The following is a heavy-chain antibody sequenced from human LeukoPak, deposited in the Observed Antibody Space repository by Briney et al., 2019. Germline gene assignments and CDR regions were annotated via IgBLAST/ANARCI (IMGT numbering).Heavy chain of an antibody. V-gene: IGHV3-33*01. CDR2: IWYDGSNK. Sequence: PGGSLRLSCAASGFTFNTYGMHWVRRAPGKGLEWVAVIWYDGSNKYYADSVKGRFTISRDNSKNTLYLQMNSLRAEDTAVYYCARDEYSSSSGLDPWGQGTLVTVSS. CDR3: ARDEYSSSSGLDP. J-gene: IGHJ5*02. CDR1: GFTFNTYG. D-gene: IGHD6-6*01.